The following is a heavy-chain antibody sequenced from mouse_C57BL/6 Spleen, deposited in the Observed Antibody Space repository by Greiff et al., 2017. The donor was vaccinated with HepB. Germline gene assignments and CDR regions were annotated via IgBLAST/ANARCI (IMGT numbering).Heavy chain of an antibody. J-gene: IGHJ1*03. D-gene: IGHD2-4*01. CDR3: ARTKGYDYDWYFDV. CDR2: IDPSDSET. CDR1: GYTFTSYW. Sequence: QVQLQQPGAELVRPGSSVKLSCKAPGYTFTSYWMHWVKQRPIQGLEWIGNIDPSDSETHYNQKFKDKATLTVDKSSSTAYMQLSSLTSEDSAVYYCARTKGYDYDWYFDVWGTGTTVTVSS. V-gene: IGHV1-52*01.